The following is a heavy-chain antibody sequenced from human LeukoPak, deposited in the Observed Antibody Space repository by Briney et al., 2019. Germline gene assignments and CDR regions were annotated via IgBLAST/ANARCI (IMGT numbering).Heavy chain of an antibody. J-gene: IGHJ5*02. Sequence: ASVKVFCKASGGTFSSYAISWVRQAPGQGLEWMGGIIPIFGTANYAQKFQGRVTITADKSTSTAYMELSSLRSEDTAVYYCARDSIRVQTGTTPWGRGTLVTVSS. CDR1: GGTFSSYA. CDR3: ARDSIRVQTGTTP. CDR2: IIPIFGTA. V-gene: IGHV1-69*06. D-gene: IGHD1-1*01.